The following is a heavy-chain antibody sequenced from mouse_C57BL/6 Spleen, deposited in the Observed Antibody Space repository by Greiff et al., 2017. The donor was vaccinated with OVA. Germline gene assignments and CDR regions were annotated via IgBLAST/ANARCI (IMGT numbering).Heavy chain of an antibody. CDR1: GYTFTSYW. CDR2: IHPNSGST. Sequence: QVQLKQPGAELVKPGASVKLSCKASGYTFTSYWMHWVKQRPGQGLEWIGMIHPNSGSTNYNEKFKSKATLTVDKSSSTAYMQLSSLTSEDSAVYYCARSYYSNLYYYAMDYWGQGTSVTVSS. CDR3: ARSYYSNLYYYAMDY. V-gene: IGHV1-64*01. D-gene: IGHD2-5*01. J-gene: IGHJ4*01.